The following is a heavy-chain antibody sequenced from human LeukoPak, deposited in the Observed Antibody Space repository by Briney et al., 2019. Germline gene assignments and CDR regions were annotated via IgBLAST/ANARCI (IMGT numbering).Heavy chain of an antibody. Sequence: GGSLRLSCAASGFTFSDHFLDWVRQAPGKGLEWVGRTRNKSNSYTTESATSVAGRFTISRDDSNTSLYLQMSSLKTDDTAMYYCASIRGTFGYWGQGTLVTVSS. CDR1: GFTFSDHF. D-gene: IGHD3-10*01. J-gene: IGHJ4*02. V-gene: IGHV3-72*01. CDR2: TRNKSNSYTT. CDR3: ASIRGTFGY.